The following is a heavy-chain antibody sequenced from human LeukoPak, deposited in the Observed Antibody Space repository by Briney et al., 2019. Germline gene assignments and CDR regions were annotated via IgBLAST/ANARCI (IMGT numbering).Heavy chain of an antibody. CDR2: IYTSGST. D-gene: IGHD1-26*01. J-gene: IGHJ4*02. Sequence: SETLSLTCAVYGGSFSGYYWSWIRQPAGKGLEWIGRIYTSGSTNYNPSLKSRVTMSVDTSKNQFSLKLSSVTAADTAVYYCARDMNLGIVGATLDYWGQGTLVTVSS. CDR1: GGSFSGYY. CDR3: ARDMNLGIVGATLDY. V-gene: IGHV4-4*07.